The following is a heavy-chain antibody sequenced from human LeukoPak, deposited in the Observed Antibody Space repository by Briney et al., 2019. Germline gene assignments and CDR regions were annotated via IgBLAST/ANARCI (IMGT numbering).Heavy chain of an antibody. Sequence: GGSLRLSCVASGFTFSSYSMNWVRQAPGKGLEWVSSISSSSSYIYYADSVKGRFTISRDNAKNSLYLQMNSLRAEDTAVYYCARALPRGYSYDYGDAFDIWGQGTMVTVSS. D-gene: IGHD5-18*01. J-gene: IGHJ3*02. CDR1: GFTFSSYS. CDR3: ARALPRGYSYDYGDAFDI. CDR2: ISSSSSYI. V-gene: IGHV3-21*01.